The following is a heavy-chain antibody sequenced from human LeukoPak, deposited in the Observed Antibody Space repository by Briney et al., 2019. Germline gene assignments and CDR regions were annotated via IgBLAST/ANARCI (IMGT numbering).Heavy chain of an antibody. CDR1: GFTFSNYW. J-gene: IGHJ4*02. CDR3: ARDFGRYFFDY. CDR2: IKQDGSEK. Sequence: GGSLRLSCAASGFTFSNYWMSWVRQAPGKGLEWVANIKQDGSEKYYVDSVKGRFTISRDNAKTSLYLQMNSLRAEDTAVYYCARDFGRYFFDYWGQGTLVTVSS. D-gene: IGHD3-10*01. V-gene: IGHV3-7*01.